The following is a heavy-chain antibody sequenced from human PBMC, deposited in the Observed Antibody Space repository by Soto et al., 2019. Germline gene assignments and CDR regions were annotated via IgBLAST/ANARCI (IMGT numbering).Heavy chain of an antibody. CDR2: IYHSGTT. CDR1: GDPIGSGDFY. J-gene: IGHJ5*01. Sequence: QVQLQESGPGLVKASQTLSLNCTVSGDPIGSGDFYWTWIRQTPGSGLEWIGNIYHSGTTSYNPSLGRRISISIATSKNVFSLSLASVTVADTAVYFCARDLLVFDSSGFHFWGRGILVSVAS. CDR3: ARDLLVFDSSGFHF. V-gene: IGHV4-30-4*01. D-gene: IGHD3-22*01.